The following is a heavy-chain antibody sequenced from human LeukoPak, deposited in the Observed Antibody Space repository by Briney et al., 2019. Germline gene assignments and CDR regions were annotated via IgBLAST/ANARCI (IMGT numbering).Heavy chain of an antibody. D-gene: IGHD3-10*01. CDR3: ARDLGGLPGDY. CDR2: ISSYNGNT. CDR1: GYTFVNYG. V-gene: IGHV1-18*01. Sequence: GASVKVSCKTSGYTFVNYGVSWVRQAPGQGLEWMGYISSYNGNTDYAQKFQGRVTMSTETSTSTVYMELRSLRSDDTAVYYCARDLGGLPGDYWGQGTVVTVSS. J-gene: IGHJ4*02.